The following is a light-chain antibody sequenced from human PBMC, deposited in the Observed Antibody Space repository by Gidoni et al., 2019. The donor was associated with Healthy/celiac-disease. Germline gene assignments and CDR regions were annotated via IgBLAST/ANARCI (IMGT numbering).Light chain of an antibody. J-gene: IGKJ2*01. V-gene: IGKV1-39*01. CDR3: QQSNSNSYT. CDR2: AAS. Sequence: DIQMTQSPSALSASVGDRVSITCRASRSISNYVNWYQQKPGKAPKVLIFAASSLQSGVPSRFSGSGSGTEFTLTISSLQPEDFATYYCQQSNSNSYTFGQGTKLEI. CDR1: RSISNY.